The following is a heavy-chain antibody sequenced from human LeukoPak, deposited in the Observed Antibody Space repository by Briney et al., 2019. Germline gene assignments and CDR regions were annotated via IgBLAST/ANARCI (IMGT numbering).Heavy chain of an antibody. CDR1: GGSISSSSYY. CDR3: ARDSSGWPATVPRQDDAFDI. Sequence: SETLSLTCTVSGGSISSSSYYWGWIRQPPGKGLEWIGSINYSGSTYYNPSLKSRVTISVDTSKNQFSLKLSSVTAADTAAYYCARDSSGWPATVPRQDDAFDIWGQGTMVTVSS. D-gene: IGHD6-19*01. CDR2: INYSGST. J-gene: IGHJ3*02. V-gene: IGHV4-39*07.